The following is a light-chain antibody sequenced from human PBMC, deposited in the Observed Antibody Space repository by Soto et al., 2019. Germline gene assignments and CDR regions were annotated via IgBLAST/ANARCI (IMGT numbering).Light chain of an antibody. V-gene: IGKV3-15*01. CDR1: QSVSIN. J-gene: IGKJ1*01. CDR3: QQYNNWPRT. CDR2: GAS. Sequence: EIVMTQSPVTLSVSPGERATLFCRASQSVSINLAWYQQNPGQAPRLLIYGASTRATGIPARFSGSGSGTEFTLTISSLQSEDFAVYYCQQYNNWPRTFGQGTKVDI.